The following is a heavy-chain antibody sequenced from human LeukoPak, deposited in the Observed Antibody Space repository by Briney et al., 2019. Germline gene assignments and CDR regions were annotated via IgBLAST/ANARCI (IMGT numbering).Heavy chain of an antibody. Sequence: GGSLRLSCAASGFTFSNYAMSWVRQAPGKGLEWVANIKEDGSEKYYVDSVKGRFTISRDNAKNSLYLQMNSLRADDTAVYYCARAGYSYTWPPSYYYGMDVWGQGTTVTASS. CDR1: GFTFSNYA. J-gene: IGHJ6*02. CDR3: ARAGYSYTWPPSYYYGMDV. V-gene: IGHV3-7*05. D-gene: IGHD5-18*01. CDR2: IKEDGSEK.